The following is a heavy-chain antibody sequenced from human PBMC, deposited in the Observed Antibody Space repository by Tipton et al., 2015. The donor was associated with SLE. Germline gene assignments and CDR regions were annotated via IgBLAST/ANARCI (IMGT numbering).Heavy chain of an antibody. D-gene: IGHD3-10*01. J-gene: IGHJ4*02. V-gene: IGHV4-39*07. Sequence: TLSLTCTVSGGSITSSSYYWVWIRQPPGKGLEWIGSIYSSGYTYYNPSLKSRISISVDTSKSQFSLKLNSVTAADTAVYYCATPGHFGSGSSVAYWGQGTLVAVSS. CDR3: ATPGHFGSGSSVAY. CDR2: IYSSGYT. CDR1: GGSITSSSYY.